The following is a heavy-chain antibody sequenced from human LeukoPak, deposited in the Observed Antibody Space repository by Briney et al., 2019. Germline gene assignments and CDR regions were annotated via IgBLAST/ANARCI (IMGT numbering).Heavy chain of an antibody. CDR3: ARTGGGDFWSGYYTGSFDY. D-gene: IGHD3-3*01. Sequence: ASVKVSCEASGYTFTSYDINWVRQAPGQGLEWMGWMNPNSGNTGYAQKFQGRVTMTRNTSISTAYMELSSLRSEDTAVYYCARTGGGDFWSGYYTGSFDYWGQGTLVTVSS. J-gene: IGHJ4*02. CDR1: GYTFTSYD. CDR2: MNPNSGNT. V-gene: IGHV1-8*01.